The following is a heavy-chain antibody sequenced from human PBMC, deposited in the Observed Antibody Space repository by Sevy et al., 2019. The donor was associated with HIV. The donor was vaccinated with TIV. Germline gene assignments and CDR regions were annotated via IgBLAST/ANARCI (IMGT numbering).Heavy chain of an antibody. Sequence: GGSLRLSCAASGFIFSSYWMTWVRQAPGKGLEWVANIKEDGSEKYYVESVKGRFIISRDNAKNSLYLQMNSLRAEDTAVYYCARRRDRRSRLDYEFDYWGQGTLVTVSS. D-gene: IGHD4-17*01. V-gene: IGHV3-7*01. CDR1: GFIFSSYW. CDR2: IKEDGSEK. J-gene: IGHJ4*02. CDR3: ARRRDRRSRLDYEFDY.